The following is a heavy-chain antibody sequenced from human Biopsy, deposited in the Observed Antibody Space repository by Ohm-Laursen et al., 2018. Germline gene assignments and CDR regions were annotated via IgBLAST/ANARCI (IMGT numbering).Heavy chain of an antibody. CDR2: IYDRGSTA. D-gene: IGHD6-19*01. CDR1: GDSVSSGSLY. V-gene: IGHV4-61*01. J-gene: IGHJ4*02. CDR3: ARGMRSSGWPYFDS. Sequence: PSETLSLTCTVSGDSVSSGSLYWTWIRQPPGQGLEYIGYIYDRGSTANYNPSLESRVTMSVDMPKNQFSLKLSSVTAADTAIYYCARGMRSSGWPYFDSWGQGTLVTVSS.